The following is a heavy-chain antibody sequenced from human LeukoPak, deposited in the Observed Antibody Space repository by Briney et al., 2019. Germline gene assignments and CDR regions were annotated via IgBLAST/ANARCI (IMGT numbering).Heavy chain of an antibody. CDR2: LCCGGST. CDR1: AGSISSSAYY. J-gene: IGHJ4*02. Sequence: PSETLSLTCTVSAGSISSSAYYWGWIRQPPGKGLEWIGSLCCGGSTYYSPSLRRRVTMSVDTSKNHFSLKLSAVTAADTAIYYVARINWDDKDYWGQGTLVTVSS. D-gene: IGHD1-20*01. CDR3: ARINWDDKDY. V-gene: IGHV4-39*02.